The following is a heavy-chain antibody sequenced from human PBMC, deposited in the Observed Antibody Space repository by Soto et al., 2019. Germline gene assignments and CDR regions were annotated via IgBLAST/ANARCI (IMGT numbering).Heavy chain of an antibody. CDR3: AKVGSERYSGQHSDY. Sequence: EVQLLESGGGLVQPGGSLRLSCAASGFTFSNYDMNWVRQAPGKGLEWVSTISSSSGSTYYADSVKGRFTISRDNSKNFLYLQMNSLRGDDTAVYYCAKVGSERYSGQHSDYWGQGTLVTISS. D-gene: IGHD5-12*01. CDR1: GFTFSNYD. V-gene: IGHV3-23*01. J-gene: IGHJ4*02. CDR2: ISSSSGST.